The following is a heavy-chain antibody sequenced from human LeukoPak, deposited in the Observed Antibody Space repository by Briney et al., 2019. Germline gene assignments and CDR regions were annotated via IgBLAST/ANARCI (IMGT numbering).Heavy chain of an antibody. J-gene: IGHJ4*02. CDR2: INPNSGGT. V-gene: IGHV1-2*02. Sequence: GASVKVSCKASGYTCTGYYMHWVRQAPGQGLEWMGWINPNSGGTNYAQKFQGRVTMTRDTSISRAYMELSRLRSDDTAVYYCARVGVEMAPHFDYWGQGTLVTVSS. D-gene: IGHD5-24*01. CDR3: ARVGVEMAPHFDY. CDR1: GYTCTGYY.